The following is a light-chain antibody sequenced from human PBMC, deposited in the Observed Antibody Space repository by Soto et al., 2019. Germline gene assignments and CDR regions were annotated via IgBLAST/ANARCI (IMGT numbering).Light chain of an antibody. CDR3: AAWDGSLNVYV. V-gene: IGLV1-44*01. CDR2: TNS. J-gene: IGLJ1*01. Sequence: QSVLTQPPSASGTPGQRVTISCSGSSSSIGSNSVNWNQQLPRTAPKVLLYTNSQRPSGVPDRFSGSKSGTSASLAISGLQPEDEADYYCAAWDGSLNVYVFGAGTKVTVL. CDR1: SSSIGSNS.